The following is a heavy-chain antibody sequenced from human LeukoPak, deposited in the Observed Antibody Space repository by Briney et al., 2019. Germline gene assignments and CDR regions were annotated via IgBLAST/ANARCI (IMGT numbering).Heavy chain of an antibody. Sequence: PSETLSLTSTVSGGSISSGGYYWSWIRQHPGKGLEWIGYIYYSGSTYYNPSLKSRVTISVDTSKNQFSLKLSSVTAADTAVYYCASGIAVAGTRRHFDYWGQGTLVTVSS. J-gene: IGHJ4*02. CDR3: ASGIAVAGTRRHFDY. CDR1: GGSISSGGYY. D-gene: IGHD6-19*01. V-gene: IGHV4-31*03. CDR2: IYYSGST.